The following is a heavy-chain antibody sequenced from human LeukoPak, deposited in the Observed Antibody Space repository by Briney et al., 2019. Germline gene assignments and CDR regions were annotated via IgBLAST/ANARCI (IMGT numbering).Heavy chain of an antibody. D-gene: IGHD2-15*01. CDR2: ISYDGSNK. CDR1: GFTFSSYA. Sequence: PGRSLRLSCAASGFTFSSYAMHWVRQAPGKGLEWVAVISYDGSNKYYADSVKGRFTISRDNSKNTLYLQMNSLRAEDTAVYYCARGTPSARPGEFDYWGQGTLATVSS. CDR3: ARGTPSARPGEFDY. J-gene: IGHJ4*02. V-gene: IGHV3-30*04.